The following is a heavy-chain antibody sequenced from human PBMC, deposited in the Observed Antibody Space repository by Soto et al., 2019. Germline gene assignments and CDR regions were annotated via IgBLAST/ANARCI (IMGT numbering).Heavy chain of an antibody. CDR2: IYYSGST. D-gene: IGHD3-10*01. V-gene: IGHV4-39*01. CDR3: ATMDYYASGSYR. J-gene: IGHJ4*02. CDR1: GDSISSTSYY. Sequence: SETLSLTCTVSGDSISSTSYYWGWIRQPPGKGLEWIGSIYYSGSTYYNPSLKSRVTISVDTSKNQFSLNLSSVTAADTAVYYCATMDYYASGSYRWGQGTLVTVSS.